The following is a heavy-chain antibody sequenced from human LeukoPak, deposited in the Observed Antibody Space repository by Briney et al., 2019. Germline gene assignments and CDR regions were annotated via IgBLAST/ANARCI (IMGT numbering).Heavy chain of an antibody. CDR2: ISSSGATI. CDR1: GFTFSTYG. CDR3: AKEGRGAFFDY. J-gene: IGHJ4*02. V-gene: IGHV3-23*01. D-gene: IGHD3-10*01. Sequence: PGGSLRLSCAASGFTFSTYGMNWVRQAPGKGLEWVSYISSSGATIYYADSVKGRFTISRDNSKNTLYLQMNSLRAEDTAVYYCAKEGRGAFFDYWGQGTLVTVSS.